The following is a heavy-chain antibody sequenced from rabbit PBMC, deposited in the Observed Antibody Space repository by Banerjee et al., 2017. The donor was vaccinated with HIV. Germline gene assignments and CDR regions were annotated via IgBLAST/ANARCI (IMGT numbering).Heavy chain of an antibody. CDR2: IYNGDGISP. CDR3: ARHVNGMDL. CDR1: GFDFNSYA. J-gene: IGHJ6*01. V-gene: IGHV1S45*01. Sequence: QEQLVESGGGLVQPEGSLTLTCKASGFDFNSYAVTWVRQAPGKGLEWIACIYNGDGISPYYASWAKGRFTITKTSSTTVTLQMTSLTAADTATYFCARHVNGMDLWGPGTLVTVS.